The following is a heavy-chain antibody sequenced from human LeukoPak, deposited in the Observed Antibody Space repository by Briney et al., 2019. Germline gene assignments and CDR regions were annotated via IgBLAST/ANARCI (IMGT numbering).Heavy chain of an antibody. V-gene: IGHV4-61*01. CDR2: IYYSGST. CDR1: GGSISSSSYY. J-gene: IGHJ5*02. CDR3: ARDSRRGDSSSWYGWFDP. Sequence: PSETLSLTCTVSGGSISSSSYYWGWIRQPPGKGLEWIGYIYYSGSTNYNPSLRSRVTISVDTSKNQFSLKLSSVTAADTAVYYCARDSRRGDSSSWYGWFDPWGQGTLVTVSS. D-gene: IGHD6-13*01.